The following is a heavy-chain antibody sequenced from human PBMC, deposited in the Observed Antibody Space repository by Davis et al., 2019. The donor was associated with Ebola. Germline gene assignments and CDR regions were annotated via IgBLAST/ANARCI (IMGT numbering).Heavy chain of an antibody. D-gene: IGHD5-24*01. V-gene: IGHV6-1*01. CDR3: ARGWLRTGLDI. Sequence: HSQTLSLTCDISGDSVSSNSGAWNWIRQSPSTGLQWLGRTYYNSKWYHDYAVSVKSRISINADTSKNQFSLQLNSVTPEDTAVYYCARGWLRTGLDIWGQGTMVIVSS. CDR2: TYYNSKWYH. CDR1: GDSVSSNSGA. J-gene: IGHJ3*02.